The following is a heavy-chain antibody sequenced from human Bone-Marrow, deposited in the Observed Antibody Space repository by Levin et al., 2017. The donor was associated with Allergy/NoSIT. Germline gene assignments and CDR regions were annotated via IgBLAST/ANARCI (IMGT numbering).Heavy chain of an antibody. CDR1: GVSVNSDNYY. CDR2: FHHSGNT. CDR3: ARGYFYGDYQTFFDY. J-gene: IGHJ4*02. Sequence: SETLSLTCTVSGVSVNSDNYYWSWIRQPPGKGLEWIGNFHHSGNTNYNPSLKSRVTISADSSKNQFSLKMNSVTAADTAIFYCARGYFYGDYQTFFDYWGQGTLVTVSS. D-gene: IGHD4-17*01. V-gene: IGHV4-61*01.